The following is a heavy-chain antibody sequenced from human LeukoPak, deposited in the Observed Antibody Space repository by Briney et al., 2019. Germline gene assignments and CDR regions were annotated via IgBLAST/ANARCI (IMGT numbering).Heavy chain of an antibody. J-gene: IGHJ4*02. V-gene: IGHV4-39*07. CDR1: GDSISNNNYC. CDR2: VYYSGST. CDR3: ARLNWKDIGRDYFDY. Sequence: SETLSLTCSVSGDSISNNNYCWDWIRQPPGKGLEWIGSVYYSGSTNYNPSLKSRVTMSVDTSKNQFSLKPTSVTAADTAVNYCARLNWKDIGRDYFDYWGQGTLVTVSS. D-gene: IGHD1-1*01.